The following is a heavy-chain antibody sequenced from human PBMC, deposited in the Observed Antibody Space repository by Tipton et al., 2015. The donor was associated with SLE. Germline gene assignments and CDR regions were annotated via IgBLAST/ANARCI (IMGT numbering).Heavy chain of an antibody. CDR2: ITDSGDGA. Sequence: SLRLSCAASGFTFNTHGMSWLRQAPGKGLEWVSAITDSGDGANYADSVKGRFTMSRDNSKNTLYLQMNSLRAEDTALYYCAKNLRTGSDYIRRDAFDIWGQGTMVTVSS. J-gene: IGHJ3*02. CDR1: GFTFNTHG. V-gene: IGHV3-23*01. CDR3: AKNLRTGSDYIRRDAFDI. D-gene: IGHD1-26*01.